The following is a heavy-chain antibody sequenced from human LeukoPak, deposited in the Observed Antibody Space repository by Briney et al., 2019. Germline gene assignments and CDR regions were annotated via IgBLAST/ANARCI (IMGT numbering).Heavy chain of an antibody. CDR2: ISYDGSNK. Sequence: TGGSLRLSCAASGFTFSSYGMHWVRQAPGKGLEWVAVISYDGSNKYYADSVKGRFTISRDNSKNTLYLQMNSLRAEDTAVHYCGTRGYSYVSSGGEQEDYWGQGTLVTVSS. V-gene: IGHV3-30*03. J-gene: IGHJ4*02. CDR3: GTRGYSYVSSGGEQEDY. CDR1: GFTFSSYG. D-gene: IGHD5-18*01.